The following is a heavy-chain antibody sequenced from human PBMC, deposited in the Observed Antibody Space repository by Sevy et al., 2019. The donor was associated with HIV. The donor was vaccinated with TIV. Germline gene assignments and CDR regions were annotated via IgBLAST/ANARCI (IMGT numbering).Heavy chain of an antibody. J-gene: IGHJ6*03. CDR3: ARIGYSSGWYDYYYYYMDV. CDR1: GFTVSSNY. D-gene: IGHD6-19*01. CDR2: IYSGGST. V-gene: IGHV3-53*01. Sequence: GGSLRLSCAASGFTVSSNYMSWVRQAPGKGLEWVSVIYSGGSTYYADSVKGRFTIPRDNSKNTLYLQMNSLRAEDTAVYYCARIGYSSGWYDYYYYYMDVWGKGTTVTVSS.